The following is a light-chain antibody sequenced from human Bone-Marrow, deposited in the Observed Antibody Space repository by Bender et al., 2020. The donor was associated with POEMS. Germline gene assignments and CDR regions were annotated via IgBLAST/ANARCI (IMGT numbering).Light chain of an antibody. CDR3: AVWDDSLNGWV. CDR1: SLVKQY. Sequence: LTQPPSLSVSPGQTARVTCSGNSLVKQYAYWYQLHPGQVPKVMIYEDIKRPSGVSHRFSGSKSGNTASLTISGLQAEDEADYYCAVWDDSLNGWVFGGGTKLTVL. CDR2: EDI. J-gene: IGLJ3*02. V-gene: IGLV2-11*01.